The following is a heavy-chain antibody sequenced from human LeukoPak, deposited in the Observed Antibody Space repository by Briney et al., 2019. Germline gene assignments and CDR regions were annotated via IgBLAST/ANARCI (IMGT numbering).Heavy chain of an antibody. D-gene: IGHD5-12*01. V-gene: IGHV4-4*02. CDR2: IYHSGST. CDR3: ARVSYSGAGNY. J-gene: IGHJ4*02. Sequence: PSGTLSLTCAVSGGSISSSNWWSWVRQPPGKGLEWIGEIYHSGSTYYNPSLKSRVTISVDTSKNQFSLKLSSVTAADTAVYYCARVSYSGAGNYWGQGTLVTVSS. CDR1: GGSISSSNW.